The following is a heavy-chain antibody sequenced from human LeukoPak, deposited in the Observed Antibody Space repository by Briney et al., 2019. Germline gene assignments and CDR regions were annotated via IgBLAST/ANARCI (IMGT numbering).Heavy chain of an antibody. CDR1: GFTFSSYS. CDR2: ISGSSGTI. V-gene: IGHV3-48*01. D-gene: IGHD6-25*01. J-gene: IGHJ6*03. CDR3: ARDSHAAPNAMDV. Sequence: GGSLRLSCAASGFTFSSYSMNWVRQAPGKGLEWVSYISGSSGTIYYADSVKGRFTISRDNVKNSLYLQMNGLRAEDTAVYYCARDSHAAPNAMDVWGKGTTVTVSS.